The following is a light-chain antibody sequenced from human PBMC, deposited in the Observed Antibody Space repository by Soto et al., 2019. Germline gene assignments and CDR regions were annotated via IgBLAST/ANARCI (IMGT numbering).Light chain of an antibody. J-gene: IGKJ1*01. CDR2: GAS. V-gene: IGKV1-5*01. Sequence: DIQMTQSPSTLSASVGDTVTITCRASQSISTSLAWYQQKPGKAPNLLISGASTLEEGVPSRFRGSGSGTEFTFTITSLQTDDFATYYCQQYITYSTFGQGTRVEIE. CDR3: QQYITYST. CDR1: QSISTS.